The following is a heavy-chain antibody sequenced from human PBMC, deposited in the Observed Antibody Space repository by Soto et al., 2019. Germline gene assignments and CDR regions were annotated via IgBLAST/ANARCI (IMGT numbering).Heavy chain of an antibody. V-gene: IGHV3-7*01. CDR2: IKQDGGEK. CDR3: AKGGANIVLMVYALFDY. J-gene: IGHJ4*02. CDR1: GFTFSNYW. D-gene: IGHD2-8*01. Sequence: GGSLRLSCAASGFTFSNYWMTWVRQAPGKGLEWVANIKQDGGEKYYVGSVKGRFTISRDNAKNSLYLQMNSPRAEDTAVYYCAKGGANIVLMVYALFDYWGQGTLVTVSS.